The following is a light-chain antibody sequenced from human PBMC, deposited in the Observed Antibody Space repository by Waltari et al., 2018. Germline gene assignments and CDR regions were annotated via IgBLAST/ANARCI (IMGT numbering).Light chain of an antibody. CDR3: SSYATSSPYV. CDR1: SSDVGNYNY. V-gene: IGLV2-14*01. J-gene: IGLJ1*01. CDR2: EVI. Sequence: QSALTQPASVSGSPGQSITISCTGTSSDVGNYNYVSWYQQHPGKAPKLMIYEVINRPSGVSNRFAGSKSGNTASLTVSGLQTEAEADYYCSSYATSSPYVFGTGTQVTVL.